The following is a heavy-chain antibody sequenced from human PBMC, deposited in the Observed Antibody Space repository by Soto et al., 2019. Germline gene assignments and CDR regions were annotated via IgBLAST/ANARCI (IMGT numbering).Heavy chain of an antibody. D-gene: IGHD1-26*01. CDR3: AKDRRGSWASAH. CDR1: GFTFSSYA. J-gene: IGHJ4*02. V-gene: IGHV3-30*18. Sequence: QVQLVESGGGVVQPGRSLRLSCAASGFTFSSYAMHWVRQAPGKGLEWVAIIAYDGSYKYYADSVKGRFTISRDNSMDTLELQMSSLRLEDTAGYYCAKDRRGSWASAHWGQGTLVTVSS. CDR2: IAYDGSYK.